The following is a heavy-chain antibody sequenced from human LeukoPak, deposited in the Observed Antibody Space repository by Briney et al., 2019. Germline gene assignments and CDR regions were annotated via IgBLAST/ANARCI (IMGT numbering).Heavy chain of an antibody. CDR1: GGSISSYY. CDR2: IYTSGSI. D-gene: IGHD6-19*01. V-gene: IGHV4-4*07. Sequence: SETLSLTCTVSGGSISSYYWSWIRQPAGKGLEWIGRIYTSGSINYNPSLKSRVTMSVDTSKNQFSLKLSSVTAADTAVYYCAGYSSGWYGYYFDYWGQGTLVTVSS. J-gene: IGHJ4*02. CDR3: AGYSSGWYGYYFDY.